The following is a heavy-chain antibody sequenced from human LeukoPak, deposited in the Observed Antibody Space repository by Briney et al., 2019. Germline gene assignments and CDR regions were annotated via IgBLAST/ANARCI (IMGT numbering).Heavy chain of an antibody. CDR1: GFTFSSYA. D-gene: IGHD3-9*01. J-gene: IGHJ4*02. Sequence: PGGSLRLSCAASGFTFSSYAMHWVRQAPGKGLEYVSAISSNGGSTYYANSVKGRFTISRDNSKNTLYLQMGSLRAEDMAVYYCARDRGRGYDILTGFNYWGQGTLVTVSS. V-gene: IGHV3-64*01. CDR2: ISSNGGST. CDR3: ARDRGRGYDILTGFNY.